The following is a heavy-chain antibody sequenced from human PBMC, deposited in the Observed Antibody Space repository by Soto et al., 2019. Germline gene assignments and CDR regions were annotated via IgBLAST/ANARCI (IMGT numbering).Heavy chain of an antibody. D-gene: IGHD3-16*01. J-gene: IGHJ6*02. V-gene: IGHV1-18*04. Sequence: ASVKVSSNASCYTFTSYDISWVRQAPGQGLEWMGWISAYNGNTNYAQKLQGRVTMTTDTSTSTAYMELRSLRTDDTAAYYCGRDGALGEHSYYYGMDVWGQGTTVTVSS. CDR3: GRDGALGEHSYYYGMDV. CDR1: CYTFTSYD. CDR2: ISAYNGNT.